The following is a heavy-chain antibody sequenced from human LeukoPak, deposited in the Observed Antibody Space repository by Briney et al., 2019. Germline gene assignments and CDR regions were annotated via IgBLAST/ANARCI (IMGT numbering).Heavy chain of an antibody. J-gene: IGHJ6*02. CDR1: GYTFTNYD. Sequence: ASVKVSCKASGYTFTNYDINWVRQATGQGLEWMGWMNPNSGNTGYAQKFQGRVSMTRSTSISTAYMELSSLRSEDTAVYYCVRDYAMDVWAKGPRSPSP. V-gene: IGHV1-8*01. CDR2: MNPNSGNT. CDR3: VRDYAMDV.